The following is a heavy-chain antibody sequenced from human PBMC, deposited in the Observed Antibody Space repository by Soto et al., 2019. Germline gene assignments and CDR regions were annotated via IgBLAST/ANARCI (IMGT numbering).Heavy chain of an antibody. J-gene: IGHJ5*02. Sequence: EVQLLESGGGLVQPVGSLRLSCAASGFTFSSYAMSWVRQAPGKGLEWVSAISGSGGSTYYADSVKGRFTISRDNSKNTLYLQMNSLRAEDTAVYYCANGSIAARPTGWFDPWGQGTLVTVSS. CDR1: GFTFSSYA. V-gene: IGHV3-23*01. CDR3: ANGSIAARPTGWFDP. D-gene: IGHD6-6*01. CDR2: ISGSGGST.